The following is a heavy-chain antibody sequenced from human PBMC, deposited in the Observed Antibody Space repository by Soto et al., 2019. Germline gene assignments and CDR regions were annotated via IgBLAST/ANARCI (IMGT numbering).Heavy chain of an antibody. CDR3: AKDGWELLRGFDP. D-gene: IGHD1-26*01. Sequence: PGGSLRLSCAASGFTFRIYAMSWVRQAPGKGLEWVSAISGSVSSTYYADSVKGRFTISRDHSKNTLYLQMSSLRAEDTAVYYCAKDGWELLRGFDPWGQGTLVTVSS. V-gene: IGHV3-23*01. CDR1: GFTFRIYA. CDR2: ISGSVSST. J-gene: IGHJ5*02.